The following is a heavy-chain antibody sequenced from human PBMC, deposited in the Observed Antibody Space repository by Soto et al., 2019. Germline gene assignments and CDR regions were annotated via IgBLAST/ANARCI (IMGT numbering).Heavy chain of an antibody. V-gene: IGHV6-1*01. J-gene: IGHJ1*01. CDR3: AKTYYYDSSGYYPRAAEYFQH. D-gene: IGHD3-22*01. Sequence: SQTLSLSCAISGDSVSSNGAAWNWIRQSPSRGLEWLGRTYYRSKWYNDYAVSVKSRITINPDTSKNQFSLQLNSVTPEDTAVYYCAKTYYYDSSGYYPRAAEYFQHWGQGTLVTVSS. CDR2: TYYRSKWYN. CDR1: GDSVSSNGAA.